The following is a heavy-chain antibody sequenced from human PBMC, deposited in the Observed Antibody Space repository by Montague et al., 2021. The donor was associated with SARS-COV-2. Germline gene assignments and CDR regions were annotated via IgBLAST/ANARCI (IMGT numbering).Heavy chain of an antibody. V-gene: IGHV4-34*01. CDR2: INHRGTS. J-gene: IGHJ4*02. D-gene: IGHD3-22*01. CDR3: ARGSQHFNMIVVVMTGGEYYFDY. Sequence: SETLSLTCAVYGGSITDYYWCWIRQPPGQGLELIGEINHRGTSNYNPSLKSRVSISIYTSTNKFSLYLDSVTAADTASYYCARGSQHFNMIVVVMTGGEYYFDYWAQGTLVTVSS. CDR1: GGSITDYY.